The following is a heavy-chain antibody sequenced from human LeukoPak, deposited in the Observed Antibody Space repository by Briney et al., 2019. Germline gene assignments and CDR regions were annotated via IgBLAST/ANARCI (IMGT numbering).Heavy chain of an antibody. D-gene: IGHD3-22*01. J-gene: IGHJ4*02. V-gene: IGHV4-34*01. CDR2: INHSGST. Sequence: SETLSLTCAVYGGSFSGYYWSWIRQPPGKGLEWIGEINHSGSTNYNPSLKSRVTISVDTSKNQFSLKLSSVTASDTAMYYCARHYYYDSSGYYPHFDYWGQGTLVTVSS. CDR3: ARHYYYDSSGYYPHFDY. CDR1: GGSFSGYY.